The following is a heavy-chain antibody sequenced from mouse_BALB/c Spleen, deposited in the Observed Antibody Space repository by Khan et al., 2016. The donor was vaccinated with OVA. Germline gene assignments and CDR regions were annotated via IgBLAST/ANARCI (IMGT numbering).Heavy chain of an antibody. Sequence: QVRLQQSGPELVKPAPSVNMSCNASGYTFTSYCMHWVNQRPGQGLEWIGYINPTSGYNDYNEKFKDKTTLSADKSSSTAYMQLSILTSEESAVYYCARDSIDYWGQGTTLTVSS. J-gene: IGHJ2*01. V-gene: IGHV1-4*02. CDR2: INPTSGYN. CDR3: ARDSIDY. CDR1: GYTFTSYC.